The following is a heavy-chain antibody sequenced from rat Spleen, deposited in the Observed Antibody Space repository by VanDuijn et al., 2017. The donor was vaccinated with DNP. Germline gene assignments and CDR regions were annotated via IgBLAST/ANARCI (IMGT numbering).Heavy chain of an antibody. CDR2: ISYEGSST. D-gene: IGHD1-12*02. J-gene: IGHJ2*01. Sequence: EVQLVQSGGDLVQPGRSLKLSCAASGFTFSDYGMAWVLQGPTKGLEWVASISYEGSSTYYGDSVKGRFTISRDNAKSTLYLQMDSLRSEDTATYYCARHYYDGSYYFDYWGQGVMVTVSS. CDR1: GFTFSDYG. V-gene: IGHV5-22*01. CDR3: ARHYYDGSYYFDY.